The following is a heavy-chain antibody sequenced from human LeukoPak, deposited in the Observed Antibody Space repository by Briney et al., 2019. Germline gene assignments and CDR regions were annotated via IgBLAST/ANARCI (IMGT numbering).Heavy chain of an antibody. V-gene: IGHV4-34*01. CDR3: ARGYGLLLWFGESEYFDY. J-gene: IGHJ4*02. CDR1: GGSFSGYY. D-gene: IGHD3-10*01. Sequence: SETLSLTCAVYGGSFSGYYWSWIRQPPGKGLEWIGEINHSGSTNYNPSLKSRVTISVDTSKNQFSLKLSSVTAADTAVYYCARGYGLLLWFGESEYFDYWGQGTLVTVSS. CDR2: INHSGST.